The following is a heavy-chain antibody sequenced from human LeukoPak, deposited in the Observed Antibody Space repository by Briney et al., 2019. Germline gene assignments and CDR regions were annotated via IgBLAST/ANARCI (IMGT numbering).Heavy chain of an antibody. Sequence: GGSLRLSCAASGFTFSSYAMSWVRQAPGKGLEWVSAISGSGGSTYYADSVKGRFTISRDNSKNTLYLQMNSLRAEDTAVYYCAKGPSDDFWSGYYINWFDPWGQGTLVTVSS. J-gene: IGHJ5*02. CDR2: ISGSGGST. CDR1: GFTFSSYA. D-gene: IGHD3-3*01. V-gene: IGHV3-23*01. CDR3: AKGPSDDFWSGYYINWFDP.